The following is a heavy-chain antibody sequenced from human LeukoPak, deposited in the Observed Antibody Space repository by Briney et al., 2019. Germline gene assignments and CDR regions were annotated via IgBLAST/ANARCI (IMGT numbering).Heavy chain of an antibody. CDR3: ARHRKTTVTFDH. V-gene: IGHV5-51*01. CDR2: IYPGDSDT. CDR1: GSSFTSYW. J-gene: IGHJ4*02. Sequence: GASLQISCKGSGSSFTSYWIGWVRPMPGKGLEWMGIIYPGDSDTRYSPSFQGQVTISADKSISTAYLQWSSLKASDTAMYYCARHRKTTVTFDHWGQGTLVTVSS. D-gene: IGHD4-17*01.